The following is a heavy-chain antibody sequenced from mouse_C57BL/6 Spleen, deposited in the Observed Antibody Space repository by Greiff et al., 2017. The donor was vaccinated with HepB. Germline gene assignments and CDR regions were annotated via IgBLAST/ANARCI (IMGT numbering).Heavy chain of an antibody. CDR1: GFTFSSYA. D-gene: IGHD4-1*02. CDR3: ARELQLGRGAMDY. V-gene: IGHV5-4*01. CDR2: ISDGGSCT. J-gene: IGHJ4*01. Sequence: EVKVVESGGGLVKPGGSLKLSCAASGFTFSSYAMSWVRQTPEKRLEWVATISDGGSCTYYPDNVKGRFTISRDNAKNNLYLQMSHLKSEDTAMYYCARELQLGRGAMDYWGQGTSVTVSS.